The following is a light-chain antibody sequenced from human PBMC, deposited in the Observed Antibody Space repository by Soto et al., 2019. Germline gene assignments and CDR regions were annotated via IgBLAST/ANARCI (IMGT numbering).Light chain of an antibody. J-gene: IGKJ1*01. V-gene: IGKV3-20*01. Sequence: EIVLTQSPGTLSLSPGERATLSCRASQSVSSNYLAWYQQKPGQAPRLLIYGASSRATGIPDSFSGSGSGTDFTLTISRLEPEDFAVYYCQQYGSSTWTFGQGTKVDIX. CDR2: GAS. CDR1: QSVSSNY. CDR3: QQYGSSTWT.